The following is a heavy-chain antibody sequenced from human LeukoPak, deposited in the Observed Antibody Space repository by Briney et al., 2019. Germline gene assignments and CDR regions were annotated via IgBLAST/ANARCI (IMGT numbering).Heavy chain of an antibody. CDR1: GGTFSSYA. CDR3: AGYPYFDY. V-gene: IGHV1-69*05. D-gene: IGHD3-16*02. J-gene: IGHJ4*02. Sequence: ASVKVSCKASGGTFSSYAISWVRQAPGQGLEWMGGIIPIFGTANYAQKLQGRVTMTTDTSTSTAYMELRSLRSDDTAVYYCAGYPYFDYWGQGTLVTVSS. CDR2: IIPIFGTA.